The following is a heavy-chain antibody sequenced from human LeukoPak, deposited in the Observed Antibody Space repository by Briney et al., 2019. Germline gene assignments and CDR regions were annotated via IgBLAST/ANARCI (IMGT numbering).Heavy chain of an antibody. J-gene: IGHJ6*03. V-gene: IGHV3-7*01. CDR1: GFPFSSYS. CDR2: IKPDGSEK. D-gene: IGHD2-2*01. Sequence: GGSLRLSCAASGFPFSSYSMNWVRQAPGKGLEWVANIKPDGSEKSYVDSVKGRFTISRDNAKSSLYLQLNSLRAEDTAVYYCATRSCSISACRASSYHCMDFWGKGTTVTVSS. CDR3: ATRSCSISACRASSYHCMDF.